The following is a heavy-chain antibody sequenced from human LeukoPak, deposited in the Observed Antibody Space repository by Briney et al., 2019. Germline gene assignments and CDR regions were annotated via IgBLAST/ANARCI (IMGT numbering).Heavy chain of an antibody. J-gene: IGHJ6*03. CDR1: GYTFTSYD. D-gene: IGHD1-26*01. CDR2: MNPNSGNT. V-gene: IGHV1-8*01. CDR3: ARGCRSGSYLSRYYYYMDV. Sequence: ASVKVSCKASGYTFTSYDINWVRQATGQGLEWMGWMNPNSGNTGYAQKFQGRVTMTRNTSISTAYMELSSLRSEDTAVYYCARGCRSGSYLSRYYYYMDVWGKGTMVTVSS.